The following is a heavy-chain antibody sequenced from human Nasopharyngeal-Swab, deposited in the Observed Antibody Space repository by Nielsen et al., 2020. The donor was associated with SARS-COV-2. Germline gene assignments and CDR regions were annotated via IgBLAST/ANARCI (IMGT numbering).Heavy chain of an antibody. D-gene: IGHD6-19*01. CDR2: ISHDGSNK. V-gene: IGHV3-30*18. J-gene: IGHJ4*02. CDR3: AKKVSVAAYGADDS. Sequence: VRQAPGKGLEWVAVISHDGSNKYYADPVKGRFTISRDNSKNTLFLQMNSLRAEDTAVYYCAKKVSVAAYGADDSLGQGTLVTVSS.